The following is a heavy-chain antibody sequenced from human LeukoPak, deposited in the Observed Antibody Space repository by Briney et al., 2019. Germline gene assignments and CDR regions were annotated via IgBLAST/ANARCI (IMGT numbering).Heavy chain of an antibody. CDR2: ISPLLGAS. V-gene: IGHV1-69*13. CDR1: GGTFSDYV. D-gene: IGHD3-9*01. Sequence: SVKVPCKASGGTFSDYVISWVRQAPGQGLNWMGGISPLLGASKHTQNFHDRVTITADESTTTAYMELSDLTSADTAVYYCATYDVLTGFEYWGQGTLVTVSS. J-gene: IGHJ4*02. CDR3: ATYDVLTGFEY.